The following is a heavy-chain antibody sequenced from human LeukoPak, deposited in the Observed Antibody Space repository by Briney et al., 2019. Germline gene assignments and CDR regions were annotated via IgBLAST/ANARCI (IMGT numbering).Heavy chain of an antibody. CDR3: AKSYGVDY. J-gene: IGHJ4*02. CDR2: ISGGGGGT. CDR1: GFIFSNYA. Sequence: GGSLRLSCAASGFIFSNYAMSWVRQAPGKGPEWVSGISGGGGGTYYADSVKGRFTISRANSKNTLYLQMKSLRVDDTAVYYCAKSYGVDYWGQGTLVTVSS. D-gene: IGHD3-10*01. V-gene: IGHV3-23*01.